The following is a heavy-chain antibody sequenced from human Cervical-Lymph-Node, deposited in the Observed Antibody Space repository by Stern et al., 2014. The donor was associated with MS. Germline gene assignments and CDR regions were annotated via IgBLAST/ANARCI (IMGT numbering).Heavy chain of an antibody. CDR2: IYPYDSDT. CDR3: ARHVQGFDY. J-gene: IGHJ4*02. V-gene: IGHV5-51*01. Sequence: VQLVQSGAEVKKPGESLKISCKLSGYSFTIYYIAWVRQMPGKGLELRGVIYPYDSDTTYSPSFQGQVAISADKSITTAYLQWSSLRASDTAMYYCARHVQGFDYWGQGTLVTVSS. CDR1: GYSFTIYY.